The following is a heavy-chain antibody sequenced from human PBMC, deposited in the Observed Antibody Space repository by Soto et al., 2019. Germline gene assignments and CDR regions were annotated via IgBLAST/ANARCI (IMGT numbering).Heavy chain of an antibody. J-gene: IGHJ4*02. D-gene: IGHD4-4*01. CDR2: IKNKSDGGTT. CDR3: ATVQFYRAVDH. CDR1: GFTVRSAG. Sequence: GSLRLSCAASGFTVRSAGMSWVRQTPEKALEWVGWIKNKSDGGTTDYAAAVKGRFTMSGDNSENTLYLQMHRLKTEDTAVYYCATVQFYRAVDHWGQGTLVTVSS. V-gene: IGHV3-15*01.